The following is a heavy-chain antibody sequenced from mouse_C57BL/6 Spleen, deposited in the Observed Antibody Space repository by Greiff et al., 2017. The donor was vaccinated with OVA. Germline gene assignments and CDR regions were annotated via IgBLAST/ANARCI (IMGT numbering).Heavy chain of an antibody. V-gene: IGHV14-4*01. CDR1: GFNIKDDY. CDR3: TTGDYDVGYAMDY. J-gene: IGHJ4*01. CDR2: IDPENGDT. Sequence: VQLQQSGAELVRPGASVKLSCTASGFNIKDDYMHWVKQRPEQGLEWIGWIDPENGDTEYASKFQGKATITADTSSNTAYLQLSSLTSEDTAVYYCTTGDYDVGYAMDYWGQGTSVTVSS. D-gene: IGHD2-4*01.